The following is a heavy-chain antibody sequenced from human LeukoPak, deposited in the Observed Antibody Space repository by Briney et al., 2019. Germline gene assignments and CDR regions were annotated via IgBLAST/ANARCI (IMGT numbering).Heavy chain of an antibody. CDR3: ARVFSHDSSAYYYGQFDY. V-gene: IGHV3-20*04. Sequence: PGGSLRLSCAASGFNFDDYGMSWVRQAPGKGLEWVSGINWNGGSTAYADSVKGRFTISRDNAKKSLYLQMNSLRAEDTALYYCARVFSHDSSAYYYGQFDYWGQGTLVTVSS. D-gene: IGHD3-22*01. J-gene: IGHJ4*02. CDR1: GFNFDDYG. CDR2: INWNGGST.